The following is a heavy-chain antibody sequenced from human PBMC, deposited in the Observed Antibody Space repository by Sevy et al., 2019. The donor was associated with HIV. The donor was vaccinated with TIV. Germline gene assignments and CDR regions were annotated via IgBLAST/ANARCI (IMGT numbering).Heavy chain of an antibody. J-gene: IGHJ4*02. CDR3: AKDQGQLLQYYFDY. CDR1: GFTFSSYA. V-gene: IGHV3-23*01. CDR2: ISGSGGST. D-gene: IGHD2-2*01. Sequence: GGSLRLSCAASGFTFSSYAMSWVRQAPGKGLEWVSAISGSGGSTYYADSVKGRFTISRDNSKNTLYLHMNSLRAEDTAVYYCAKDQGQLLQYYFDYWGQGTLVTVSS.